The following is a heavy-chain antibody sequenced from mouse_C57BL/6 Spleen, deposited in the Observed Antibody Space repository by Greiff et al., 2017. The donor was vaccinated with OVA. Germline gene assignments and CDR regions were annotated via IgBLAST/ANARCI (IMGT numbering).Heavy chain of an antibody. CDR1: GYSITSGYY. Sequence: EVKLVESGPGLVKPSQSLSLTCSVTGYSITSGYYWNWIRQFPGNKLEWMGYISYAGSNNYNPSLKNRISITRDTSKNQFFLKLNSVTTEDTATYYCAGLPAWFAYWGQGTLVTVSA. CDR2: ISYAGSN. J-gene: IGHJ3*01. V-gene: IGHV3-6*01. D-gene: IGHD2-2*01. CDR3: AGLPAWFAY.